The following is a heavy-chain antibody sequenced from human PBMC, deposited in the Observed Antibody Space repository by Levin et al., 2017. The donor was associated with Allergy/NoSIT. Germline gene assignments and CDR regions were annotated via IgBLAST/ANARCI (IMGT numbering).Heavy chain of an antibody. J-gene: IGHJ4*02. CDR3: AKDFNLDTYYFDY. D-gene: IGHD5-18*01. CDR1: GFTFSNYA. CDR2: ISYDGSNK. Sequence: GESLKISCAASGFTFSNYAMHWVRQAPGKGLEWVAFISYDGSNKYYADSVKGRFTISRDNSKNTLYLQMNSLRAEDTAVYYSAKDFNLDTYYFDYWGQGTLVTVSS. V-gene: IGHV3-30-3*01.